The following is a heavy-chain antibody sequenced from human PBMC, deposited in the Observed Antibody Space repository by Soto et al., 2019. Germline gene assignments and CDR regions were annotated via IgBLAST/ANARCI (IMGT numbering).Heavy chain of an antibody. CDR2: IKRKIDGETT. J-gene: IGHJ6*01. CDR3: VTDRGGGMDV. D-gene: IGHD3-10*01. Sequence: EVQLVESGGGMVMPGGSLRLSCAASGFTFSDAWMTWIRQAPGKGLQCVGRIKRKIDGETTDYAAPVKGRFTISRDHSKNTLYLQMNSLKVEDTAMYYCVTDRGGGMDVWGQGTTVTVSS. V-gene: IGHV3-15*01. CDR1: GFTFSDAW.